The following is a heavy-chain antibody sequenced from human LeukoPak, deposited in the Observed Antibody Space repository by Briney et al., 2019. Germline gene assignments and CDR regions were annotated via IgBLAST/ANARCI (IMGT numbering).Heavy chain of an antibody. D-gene: IGHD3-10*01. V-gene: IGHV1-24*01. J-gene: IGHJ6*02. Sequence: ASVKVSCKVSGYTLTELSMHWVRQAPGKGLEWMGGFDPEDGETIYAQKFQGRVTMTEDTSTDTAYMELSSLRSEDTAVYYCATDPKVRGVIIPPTGYCYGMDVWGQGTTVTVSS. CDR1: GYTLTELS. CDR2: FDPEDGET. CDR3: ATDPKVRGVIIPPTGYCYGMDV.